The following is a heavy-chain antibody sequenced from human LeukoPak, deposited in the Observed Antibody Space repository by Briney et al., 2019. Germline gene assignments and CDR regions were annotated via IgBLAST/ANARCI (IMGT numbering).Heavy chain of an antibody. CDR2: ISGSST. Sequence: GGSLRLSCAASGFTFSSYEMNWVRQAPGKGMEWVSYISGSSTYYADSVRGRFTISRDNAKNSLYLQMNSLRAEDTAVYYCARGSQIFGVDFDYWGQGTLVTVSS. J-gene: IGHJ4*02. D-gene: IGHD3-3*01. CDR3: ARGSQIFGVDFDY. CDR1: GFTFSSYE. V-gene: IGHV3-48*03.